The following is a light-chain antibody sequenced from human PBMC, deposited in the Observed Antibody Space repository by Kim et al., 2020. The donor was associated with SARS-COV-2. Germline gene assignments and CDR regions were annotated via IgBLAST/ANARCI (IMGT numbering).Light chain of an antibody. Sequence: PGESATLSCRSSQSISSTFVALYQQILGQAPRLLIFAASSRAAGTPDRFSGSGSGTDFTLTISRVEPDDFAVYYCQQFSTSPPAYTFGQGTKLEI. V-gene: IGKV3-20*01. CDR1: QSISSTF. J-gene: IGKJ2*01. CDR3: QQFSTSPPAYT. CDR2: AAS.